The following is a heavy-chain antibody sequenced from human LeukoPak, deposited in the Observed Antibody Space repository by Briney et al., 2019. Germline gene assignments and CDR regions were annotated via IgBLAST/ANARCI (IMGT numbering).Heavy chain of an antibody. CDR2: IIPIFGTA. Sequence: ASVKVPCKASGGTFSSYAISWVRQAPGQGLEWMGGIIPIFGTANYAQKFQGRVTITADESTSTAYMELSSLRSEDTAVYYCARDQGYSYGYSGFDYWGQGTLVTVSS. CDR1: GGTFSSYA. D-gene: IGHD5-18*01. J-gene: IGHJ4*02. CDR3: ARDQGYSYGYSGFDY. V-gene: IGHV1-69*13.